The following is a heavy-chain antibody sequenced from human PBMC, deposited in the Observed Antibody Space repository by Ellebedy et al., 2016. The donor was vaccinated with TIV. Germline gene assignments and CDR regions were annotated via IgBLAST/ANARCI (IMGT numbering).Heavy chain of an antibody. CDR3: ALRRLEAAVN. CDR1: GFSLTTSGVG. CDR2: IYSDDDK. D-gene: IGHD6-25*01. Sequence: SGPTLVXPTQTLTLTCTFSGFSLTTSGVGVGWIRQPPGKTLEWLAIIYSDDDKRYIPSLKTRLTITKDTSKNQVLLTITNMDPVDTATYYCALRRLEAAVNWGQGTLVTVSS. V-gene: IGHV2-5*02. J-gene: IGHJ4*02.